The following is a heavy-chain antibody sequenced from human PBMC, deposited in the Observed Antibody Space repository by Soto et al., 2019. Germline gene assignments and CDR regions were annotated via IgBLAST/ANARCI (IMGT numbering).Heavy chain of an antibody. J-gene: IGHJ5*02. V-gene: IGHV4-4*02. CDR3: ASREYCDYYSKDFDP. Sequence: VQLQESGPGLVKPSGTLSLTCTVSSDSISSRNWWTWVRQPPGRGLEWIGEIYHSGSTNYNPSPQGRITISVDKPKNQFSLRLSPVTAADTAGYYCASREYCDYYSKDFDPWGQGTLVTVSS. CDR1: SDSISSRNW. CDR2: IYHSGST. D-gene: IGHD2-21*02.